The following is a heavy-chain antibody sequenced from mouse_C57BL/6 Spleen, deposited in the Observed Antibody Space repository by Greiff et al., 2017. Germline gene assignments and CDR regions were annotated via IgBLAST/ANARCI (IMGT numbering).Heavy chain of an antibody. V-gene: IGHV1-42*01. CDR3: ARNPYDSYYYAMDY. J-gene: IGHJ4*01. Sequence: VQLQQSGPELVKPGASVKISCKASGYSFTGYYMNWVKQSPEKSLEWIGEINPSTGGTTYNQKFKAKATLTVDKSSSTAYMQLKSLTSEDSAVYYCARNPYDSYYYAMDYWGQGTSVTVSS. CDR1: GYSFTGYY. CDR2: INPSTGGT. D-gene: IGHD2-12*01.